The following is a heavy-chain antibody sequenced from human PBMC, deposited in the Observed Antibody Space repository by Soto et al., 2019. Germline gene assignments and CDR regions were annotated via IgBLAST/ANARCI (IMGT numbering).Heavy chain of an antibody. D-gene: IGHD2-2*01. Sequence: SEPLSLTCAVCGGSFSGYYWSWIRQPPGKGLEWIGEINHSGSTNYNPSLKSRVTISVDTSKNQFSLKLSSVTAADTAVYYCARQGYCSSTSCYNYYYYGMDVWGQGTTVTVSS. V-gene: IGHV4-34*01. J-gene: IGHJ6*02. CDR1: GGSFSGYY. CDR2: INHSGST. CDR3: ARQGYCSSTSCYNYYYYGMDV.